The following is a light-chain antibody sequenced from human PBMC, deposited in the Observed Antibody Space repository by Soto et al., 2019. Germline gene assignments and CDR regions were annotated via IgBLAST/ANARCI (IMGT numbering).Light chain of an antibody. CDR1: SSNIGAGYD. Sequence: QSVLTQPPSVSGATGQRVTISCTGRSSNIGAGYDVHWYQQLPGTAPKLLIYGNSNRPSGVPDRFSGSKSGTSASLAISGLPSEDEADYYCAAWDDSLNGPVFGGGTKLTVL. CDR3: AAWDDSLNGPV. CDR2: GNS. J-gene: IGLJ3*02. V-gene: IGLV1-40*01.